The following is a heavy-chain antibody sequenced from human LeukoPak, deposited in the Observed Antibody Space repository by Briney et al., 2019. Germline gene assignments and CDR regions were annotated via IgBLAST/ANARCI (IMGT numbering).Heavy chain of an antibody. CDR3: ARRDVSAYDYFDF. D-gene: IGHD5-12*01. Sequence: GESLKISCMGSGYSFTTYWIGWVRQMPGKGLEWMGIIYPGDSDTRYSPSFQGQVTISADKSISTAHLQWSSLKASDTAIYYCARRDVSAYDYFDFWGQGTLVTVSS. V-gene: IGHV5-51*01. J-gene: IGHJ4*02. CDR2: IYPGDSDT. CDR1: GYSFTTYW.